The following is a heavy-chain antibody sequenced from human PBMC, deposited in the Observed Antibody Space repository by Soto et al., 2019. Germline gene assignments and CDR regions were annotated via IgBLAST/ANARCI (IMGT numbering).Heavy chain of an antibody. CDR3: ARLEGLATISYYFDF. D-gene: IGHD3-9*01. J-gene: IGHJ4*02. CDR2: IYYRGNA. CDR1: DDSINSDKYY. V-gene: IGHV4-39*01. Sequence: PSETLSLTCSVSDDSINSDKYYWGWIRQPPGKGMEWIGSIYYRGNAYYNQSLQTRVTISLDKSKSQFSLKLNSVTAADSAVYFWARLEGLATISYYFDFWGPGALVTVS.